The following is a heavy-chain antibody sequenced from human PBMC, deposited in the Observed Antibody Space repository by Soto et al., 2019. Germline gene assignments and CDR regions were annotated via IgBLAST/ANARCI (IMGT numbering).Heavy chain of an antibody. V-gene: IGHV4-34*01. CDR3: ARALSGSPRSGYFDY. CDR1: VGSFSGYY. Sequence: SETLSLTCSVYVGSFSGYYWSWIRQPPGKGLEWIGEINHSGSTNYNPSLKSRVTISVDTSKNQFSLKLSSVTAADTAVYYCARALSGSPRSGYFDYWGQGNLVTGAS. CDR2: INHSGST. D-gene: IGHD3-10*01. J-gene: IGHJ4*02.